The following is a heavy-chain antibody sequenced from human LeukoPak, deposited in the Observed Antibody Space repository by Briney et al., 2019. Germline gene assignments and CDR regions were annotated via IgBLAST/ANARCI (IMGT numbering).Heavy chain of an antibody. Sequence: GGSLRLPCGASGVTFSSYEMNWGRQAPGKGAEGGSYISSSGSTINYSEYVKGRFTISRDNAKNSLYLQMNSLRAEDTAVYYCASNDDSSGYRLFDYWGQGALVTVSS. V-gene: IGHV3-48*03. J-gene: IGHJ4*02. CDR2: ISSSGSTI. CDR1: GVTFSSYE. D-gene: IGHD3-22*01. CDR3: ASNDDSSGYRLFDY.